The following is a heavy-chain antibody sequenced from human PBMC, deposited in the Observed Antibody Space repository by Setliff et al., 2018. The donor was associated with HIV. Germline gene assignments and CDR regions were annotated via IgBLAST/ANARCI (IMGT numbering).Heavy chain of an antibody. J-gene: IGHJ4*02. D-gene: IGHD3-22*01. V-gene: IGHV3-30*18. CDR2: IAYDGSNK. CDR1: GFTFSNYA. Sequence: GGSLRLSCTASGFTFSNYAMHWLRQAPGKGLEWVAVIAYDGSNKYYADSVKGRFTISRDNSKNTLYLQMNSLRAEDTAVYYCAKDEGQYYDSTGVEYFDYWGQGTLVTVSS. CDR3: AKDEGQYYDSTGVEYFDY.